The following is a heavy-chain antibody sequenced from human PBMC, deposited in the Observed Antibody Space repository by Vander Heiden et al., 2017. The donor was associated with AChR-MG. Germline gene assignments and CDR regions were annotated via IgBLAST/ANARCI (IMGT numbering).Heavy chain of an antibody. CDR2: MNPNSGNT. Sequence: QVQLVQSGAEVKKPGASVQVSCKAYGYTFTSYDINWVRQATGQGLEWMGWMNPNSGNTGYAQKFQGRVTMTRNTSISTAYMELSSLRSEDTAVYYCASLNYDFWSGYYREVGAPNYGMDVWGQGTTVTVSS. V-gene: IGHV1-8*01. D-gene: IGHD3-3*01. J-gene: IGHJ6*02. CDR1: GYTFTSYD. CDR3: ASLNYDFWSGYYREVGAPNYGMDV.